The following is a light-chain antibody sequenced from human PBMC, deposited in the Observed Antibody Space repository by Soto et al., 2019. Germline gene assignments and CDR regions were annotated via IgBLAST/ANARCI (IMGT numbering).Light chain of an antibody. CDR3: QSYDSSLSGGV. CDR2: GSS. Sequence: QPVLTQPPSVSGAPGQRVTISCTGSSSNIGTRYDVHWYQHLPGTAPKLLIYGSSNRPSGVPDRFSGSKSGTSASLAITGLQAEDEADYYCQSYDSSLSGGVFGGGTKVTVL. J-gene: IGLJ2*01. CDR1: SSNIGTRYD. V-gene: IGLV1-40*01.